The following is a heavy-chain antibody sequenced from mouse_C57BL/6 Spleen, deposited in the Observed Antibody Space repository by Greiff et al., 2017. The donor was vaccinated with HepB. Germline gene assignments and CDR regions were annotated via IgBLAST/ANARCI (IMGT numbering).Heavy chain of an antibody. Sequence: VQLQQPGAELVRPGTSVKLSCKASGYTFTSYWMHWVKQRPGQGLEWIGVIDPSDSYTNYNQKFKGKATLTVDTSSSTAYMQLSSLTSEDSAVYYCARSTGTYYFDYWGQGTTLTVSS. J-gene: IGHJ2*01. CDR2: IDPSDSYT. CDR3: ARSTGTYYFDY. V-gene: IGHV1-59*01. D-gene: IGHD4-1*01. CDR1: GYTFTSYW.